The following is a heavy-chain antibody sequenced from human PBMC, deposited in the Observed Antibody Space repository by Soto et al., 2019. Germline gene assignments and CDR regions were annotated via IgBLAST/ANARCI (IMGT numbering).Heavy chain of an antibody. V-gene: IGHV1-46*03. Sequence: ASVKVSCKASGYTFTSYYMHWVRQAPGQGLEWMGIINPSGGSTSYAQKFQGRVTMTRDTSTSTVYMELSSLRSEDTAVYYCAASFRSAIFGVVNRDYQKVMDVWGKGTTVTVSS. D-gene: IGHD3-3*01. CDR3: AASFRSAIFGVVNRDYQKVMDV. J-gene: IGHJ6*03. CDR1: GYTFTSYY. CDR2: INPSGGST.